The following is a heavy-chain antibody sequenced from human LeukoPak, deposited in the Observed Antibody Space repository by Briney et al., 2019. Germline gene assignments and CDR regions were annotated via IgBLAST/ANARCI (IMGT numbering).Heavy chain of an antibody. V-gene: IGHV3-21*01. CDR2: ISENSTDI. CDR1: GFTFSSYS. CDR3: ARRVLSARDDFDI. J-gene: IGHJ3*02. D-gene: IGHD2/OR15-2a*01. Sequence: GGSPRLSCAASGFTFSSYSMNWVRQAPGKGLEWVSTISENSTDIYYADSVKGRFTISRDNAKNSLYLQMHSLRAEDTAVYYCARRVLSARDDFDIWGQGTMVTASS.